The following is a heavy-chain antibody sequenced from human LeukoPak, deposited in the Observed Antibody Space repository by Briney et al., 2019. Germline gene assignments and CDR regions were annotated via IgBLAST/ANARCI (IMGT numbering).Heavy chain of an antibody. J-gene: IGHJ4*02. V-gene: IGHV4-4*07. CDR3: AREGSYDSSGYIDY. CDR2: ICISGNT. CDR1: GGSISSYF. Sequence: PSETLSLTCTVSGGSISSYFWSWIRQPAGKGLERIGRICISGNTNYSPSLKGRVTMSVDTSKNQFSLKLSFVTAADTAVYYCAREGSYDSSGYIDYWGQGTLVTVSS. D-gene: IGHD3-22*01.